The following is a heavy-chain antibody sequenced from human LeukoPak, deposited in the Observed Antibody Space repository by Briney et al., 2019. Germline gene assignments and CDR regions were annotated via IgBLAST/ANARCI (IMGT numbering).Heavy chain of an antibody. V-gene: IGHV4-61*02. CDR2: IYTSGST. J-gene: IGHJ4*02. CDR1: GGSISSGSYY. D-gene: IGHD3-3*01. CDR3: AGAPILYYDFRSASGY. Sequence: SETLSLTCTVSGGSISSGSYYWSWIRQPAGKGLEWIGRIYTSGSTNYNPSLKSRVAISVDTSKNQFSLKLSSVTAADTAVYYCAGAPILYYDFRSASGYWGQGTLVTVSS.